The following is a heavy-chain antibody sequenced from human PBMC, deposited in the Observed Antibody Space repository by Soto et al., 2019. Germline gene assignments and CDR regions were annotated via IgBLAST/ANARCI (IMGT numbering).Heavy chain of an antibody. J-gene: IGHJ3*02. CDR1: VGTFSSYA. CDR2: IIPIVGTA. D-gene: IGHD3-16*02. Sequence: QVQLVQSGAEVKKPGSSVKVSCKASVGTFSSYAISWVRQAPGQGLEWMGGIIPIVGTANYAQKFQGRVTITADESTSTAYMELSSLRSEDTAVYYCARGRLDYVGGSYRIDAFDIWGQGTMVTVAS. V-gene: IGHV1-69*01. CDR3: ARGRLDYVGGSYRIDAFDI.